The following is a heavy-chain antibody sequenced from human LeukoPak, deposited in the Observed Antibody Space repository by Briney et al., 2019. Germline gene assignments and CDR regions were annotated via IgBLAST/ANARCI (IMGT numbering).Heavy chain of an antibody. D-gene: IGHD4-17*01. Sequence: ASVKVSCKTSGYTFTGYFIHWVRQAPGQGLEWMGWINPDSGGTNYAQKFQGRVTMTTDTSTSTAYMELRSLRSDDTAVYYCARSPHGDYVFGYWGQGTLVTVSS. CDR1: GYTFTGYF. V-gene: IGHV1-2*02. J-gene: IGHJ4*02. CDR3: ARSPHGDYVFGY. CDR2: INPDSGGT.